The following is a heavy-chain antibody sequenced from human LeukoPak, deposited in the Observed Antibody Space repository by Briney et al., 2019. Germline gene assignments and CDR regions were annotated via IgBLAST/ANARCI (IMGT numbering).Heavy chain of an antibody. Sequence: SETLSLTCTVSGGSISSYYWSWIRQPPGKGLEWIGYIYYSRSTNYNPSLKSRVTISVDTSKNQFSLKLSSVTAADTAVYYCARSYGSGAGHYYYYGMDVWGQGTTVTVSS. V-gene: IGHV4-59*01. CDR1: GGSISSYY. D-gene: IGHD3-10*01. J-gene: IGHJ6*02. CDR2: IYYSRST. CDR3: ARSYGSGAGHYYYYGMDV.